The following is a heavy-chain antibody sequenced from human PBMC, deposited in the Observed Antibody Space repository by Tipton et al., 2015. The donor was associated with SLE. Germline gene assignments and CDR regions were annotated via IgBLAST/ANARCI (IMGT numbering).Heavy chain of an antibody. D-gene: IGHD3-10*01. J-gene: IGHJ4*03. Sequence: TLSLTCTVSGGSISGYYWSWVRQPAGKGLEWIGRIFSSGKTNYNPSLKSRVTISVDTSKNQLSLKLTSVTAADTAVYYCARGAKERITLVRVRPYYFDYWGQGSLVTVSS. CDR2: IFSSGKT. V-gene: IGHV4-4*07. CDR3: ARGAKERITLVRVRPYYFDY. CDR1: GGSISGYY.